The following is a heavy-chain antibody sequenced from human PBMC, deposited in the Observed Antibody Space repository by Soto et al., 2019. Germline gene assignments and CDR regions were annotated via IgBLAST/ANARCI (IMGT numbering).Heavy chain of an antibody. CDR3: AKGGAPRPFDY. CDR1: GFTFSSYG. CDR2: ISYDGSDK. D-gene: IGHD6-6*01. V-gene: IGHV3-30*18. Sequence: LRLSCAASGFTFSSYGMHWVRQAPGKGLEWVAVISYDGSDKYYADSVKGRFTISRDNSKNTLYLQMNSLRAEDTAVYYCAKGGAPRPFDYWGQGTLVTVSS. J-gene: IGHJ4*02.